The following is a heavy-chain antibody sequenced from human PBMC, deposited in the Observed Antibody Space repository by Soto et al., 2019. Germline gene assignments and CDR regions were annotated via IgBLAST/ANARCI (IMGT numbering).Heavy chain of an antibody. J-gene: IGHJ6*02. CDR2: INYSGST. Sequence: PSETLSLTCIVSSGSMSSSPNHWGWIRQPPGKGLDCIWNINYSGSTYYNPFLQSRLTISVDTSNNQFSLTLSSVTASDTVVYYCAKLAGYCSGTSCYGHYAMDVWGQGTTVTVSS. D-gene: IGHD2-2*01. V-gene: IGHV4-39*01. CDR1: SGSMSSSPNH. CDR3: AKLAGYCSGTSCYGHYAMDV.